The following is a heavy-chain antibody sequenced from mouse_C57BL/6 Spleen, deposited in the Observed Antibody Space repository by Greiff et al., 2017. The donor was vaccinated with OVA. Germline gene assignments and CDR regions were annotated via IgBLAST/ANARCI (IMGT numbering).Heavy chain of an antibody. CDR2: IDPETGGT. J-gene: IGHJ3*01. CDR3: TRWDYYDYGGFAY. D-gene: IGHD2-4*01. CDR1: GYTFTDYE. Sequence: VQLQESGAELVRPGASVTLSCKASGYTFTDYEMHWVKQTPVHGLEWIGAIDPETGGTAYNQKFKGKAILTADKSSSTAYMELRSLTSEDSAVYYCTRWDYYDYGGFAYWGQGTLVTVSA. V-gene: IGHV1-15*01.